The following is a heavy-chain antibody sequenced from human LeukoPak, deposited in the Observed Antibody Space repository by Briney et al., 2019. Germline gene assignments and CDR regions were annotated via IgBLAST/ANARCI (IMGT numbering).Heavy chain of an antibody. Sequence: GGSLRLSCAASGFTFSNSAMTWVRQTPGKGLEWVSAISGSGGSTYYADSVKGRFTISRDNSKNTLSLQMNSLRAEDTAVYYCAKEGKTRNWNYYQAKSVYWGQGTLVTVSS. J-gene: IGHJ4*02. D-gene: IGHD1-7*01. CDR1: GFTFSNSA. V-gene: IGHV3-23*01. CDR2: ISGSGGST. CDR3: AKEGKTRNWNYYQAKSVY.